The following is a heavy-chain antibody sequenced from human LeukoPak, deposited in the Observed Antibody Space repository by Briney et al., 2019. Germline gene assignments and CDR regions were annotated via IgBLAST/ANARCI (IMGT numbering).Heavy chain of an antibody. V-gene: IGHV4-59*08. CDR2: IYYSGST. J-gene: IGHJ4*02. Sequence: SETLSLTCTVSGGSISSYYWSWIRQPPGKGLEWIGYIYYSGSTNYNPSLKSRVTISVDTSKNQFPLKLSSVTAADTAVYYCARRGSLGYSYGLYYFDYWGQGTLVTVSS. CDR1: GGSISSYY. D-gene: IGHD5-18*01. CDR3: ARRGSLGYSYGLYYFDY.